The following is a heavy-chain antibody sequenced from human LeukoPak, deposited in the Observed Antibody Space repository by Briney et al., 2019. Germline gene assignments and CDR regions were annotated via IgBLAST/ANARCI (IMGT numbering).Heavy chain of an antibody. J-gene: IGHJ6*03. CDR1: GGSISSYY. V-gene: IGHV4-59*01. CDR3: ARVRGYSGYESVYYYYYMDV. CDR2: IYYSGST. Sequence: SETLSLTCTVSGGSISSYYWSWIRQPPGKGLERIGYIYYSGSTNYNPSLKSRVTISVDTSKNQFSLKLSSVTAADTAVYYCARVRGYSGYESVYYYYYMDVWGKGTTVTISS. D-gene: IGHD5-12*01.